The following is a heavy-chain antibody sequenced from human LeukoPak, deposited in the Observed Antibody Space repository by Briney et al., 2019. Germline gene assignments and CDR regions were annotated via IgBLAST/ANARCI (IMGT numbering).Heavy chain of an antibody. Sequence: GGSLRLSCAASGFSFGSYGIHWVRQTPGKGPEWVAVVSYDGSNKDYSDSVKGRFTISRDNSKNTVNLQMNSLRVEDTAVYYCAREMGSVYFDYWGQGTLVTVSS. CDR3: AREMGSVYFDY. CDR2: VSYDGSNK. CDR1: GFSFGSYG. D-gene: IGHD3-10*01. J-gene: IGHJ4*02. V-gene: IGHV3-33*01.